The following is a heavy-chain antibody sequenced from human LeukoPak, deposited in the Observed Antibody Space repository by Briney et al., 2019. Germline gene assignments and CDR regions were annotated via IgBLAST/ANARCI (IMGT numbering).Heavy chain of an antibody. V-gene: IGHV4-59*12. Sequence: PSETLSLTCTVSGASISSYFWSWIRQPPGRGLEWIGYISYSGTTNFSPSPKSRVTISVDTSKNHFSLKLNSVIAADTAMYYCARSLYGSSPNPYYFDYWGQGTLVTVSS. D-gene: IGHD6-6*01. CDR3: ARSLYGSSPNPYYFDY. J-gene: IGHJ4*02. CDR2: ISYSGTT. CDR1: GASISSYF.